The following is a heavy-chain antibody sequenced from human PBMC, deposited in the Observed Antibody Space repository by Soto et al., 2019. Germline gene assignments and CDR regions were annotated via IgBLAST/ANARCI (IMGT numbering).Heavy chain of an antibody. CDR2: IYYNGNT. CDR1: GGSISNPY. D-gene: IGHD7-27*01. Sequence: QVQLQESGPGLVKPSETLSLTCTVSGGSISNPYWSWIRQPPGKGLEWIGYIYYNGNTNYNPSLKSRVTMSVDTSKNQFSLKLSSVTAADTAVYYCARSNWYSEYWGQGTLVTVSS. V-gene: IGHV4-59*11. J-gene: IGHJ4*02. CDR3: ARSNWYSEY.